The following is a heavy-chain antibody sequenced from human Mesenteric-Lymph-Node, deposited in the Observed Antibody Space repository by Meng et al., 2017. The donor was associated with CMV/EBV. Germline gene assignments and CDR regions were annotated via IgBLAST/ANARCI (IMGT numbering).Heavy chain of an antibody. CDR1: GGSINSGGYY. D-gene: IGHD5-12*01. CDR3: AGFSAYDAAFDI. Sequence: TVSGGSINSGGYYWSWIRQHPGKGLEWIGHIYYSGSTKYNPSLKSRVTLSVDTSTSQFSLNLNSVTAADTAVYYCAGFSAYDAAFDIWGQGTMVTVSS. J-gene: IGHJ3*02. CDR2: IYYSGST. V-gene: IGHV4-31*02.